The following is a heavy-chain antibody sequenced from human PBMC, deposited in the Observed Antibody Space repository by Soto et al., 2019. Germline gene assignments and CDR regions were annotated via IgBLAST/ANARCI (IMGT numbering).Heavy chain of an antibody. CDR1: GYPFTSYG. V-gene: IGHV1-18*04. Sequence: SVKVSCTDSGYPFTSYGISWVRQAPGQGLEWMGWISAYNGNTNYAQKLQGRVTMTTDTSTSTAYMELRSPRSDDTSVYYCARGADYDSSGYYYYYYGMDVWGQGTTVTVSS. CDR2: ISAYNGNT. D-gene: IGHD3-22*01. CDR3: ARGADYDSSGYYYYYYGMDV. J-gene: IGHJ6*02.